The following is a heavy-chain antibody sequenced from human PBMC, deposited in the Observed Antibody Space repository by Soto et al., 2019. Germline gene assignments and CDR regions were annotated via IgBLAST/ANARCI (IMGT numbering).Heavy chain of an antibody. CDR1: GYTFTSYG. CDR2: ISGYYGNT. D-gene: IGHD6-6*01. Sequence: QVQLVQSGAEVKKPGASVKVSCKASGYTFTSYGISWVRQAPGQGLEWMGWISGYYGNTHYAQKFQDRFTMTTDTSTSTAYMELRSLRFDDTAVFYWARDHGYSSSSGLDYWGQGILVTVSS. V-gene: IGHV1-18*01. J-gene: IGHJ4*02. CDR3: ARDHGYSSSSGLDY.